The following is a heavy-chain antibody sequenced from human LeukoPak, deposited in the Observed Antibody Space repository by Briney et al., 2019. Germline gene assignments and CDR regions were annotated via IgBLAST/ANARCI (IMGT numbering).Heavy chain of an antibody. CDR2: ISSSSSYI. CDR1: GGSISSGDYY. Sequence: LSLTCTVSGGSISSGDYYWSWIRQPPGKGLEWVSSISSSSSYIYYADSVKGRFTISRDNAKNSLYLQMNSLRAEDTAVYYCARDILSGWYPATKDYWGQGTLVTVSS. J-gene: IGHJ4*02. V-gene: IGHV3-11*06. D-gene: IGHD6-19*01. CDR3: ARDILSGWYPATKDY.